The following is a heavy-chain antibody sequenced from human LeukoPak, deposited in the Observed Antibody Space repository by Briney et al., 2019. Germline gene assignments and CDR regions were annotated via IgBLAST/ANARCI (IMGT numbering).Heavy chain of an antibody. CDR3: ARLAYCGGDCYSDFDY. J-gene: IGHJ4*02. Sequence: SQTLSLTCTVSGGSISSGGYYWSWIRQPPGKGLEWIGYIYHSGSTYYNPSLKSRVTMSVDTSKNRFSLKLSSVTAADTAVYYCARLAYCGGDCYSDFDYWGQGTLVTVSS. D-gene: IGHD2-21*02. CDR1: GGSISSGGYY. CDR2: IYHSGST. V-gene: IGHV4-30-2*01.